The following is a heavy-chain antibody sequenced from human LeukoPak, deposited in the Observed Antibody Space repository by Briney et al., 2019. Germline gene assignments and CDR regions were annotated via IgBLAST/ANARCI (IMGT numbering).Heavy chain of an antibody. CDR1: GGSISSYY. CDR3: ARGLSVDSSGSDLYYFDY. V-gene: IGHV4-34*01. J-gene: IGHJ4*02. D-gene: IGHD6-19*01. Sequence: KPSETLSLTCTVSGGSISSYYWSWIRQPPGKGLEWIGEINHSGSTNYNPSLKSRVTISVDTSKNQFSLKLSSVAAADTAVYYCARGLSVDSSGSDLYYFDYWGQGTLVTVSS. CDR2: INHSGST.